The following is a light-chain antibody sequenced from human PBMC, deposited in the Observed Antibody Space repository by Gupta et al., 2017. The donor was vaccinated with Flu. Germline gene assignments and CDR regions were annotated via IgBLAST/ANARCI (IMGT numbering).Light chain of an antibody. J-gene: IGKJ1*01. Sequence: PAAVSASGGDTVTITCRASQGISAWLAWYQQKPGKAPKLLMSAASSLESGGPTRFSGSGSGTDFTLTISRLQPEDFATYYCQRTDNFPWTFGQATKVQIK. V-gene: IGKV1-12*01. CDR3: QRTDNFPWT. CDR1: QGISAW. CDR2: AAS.